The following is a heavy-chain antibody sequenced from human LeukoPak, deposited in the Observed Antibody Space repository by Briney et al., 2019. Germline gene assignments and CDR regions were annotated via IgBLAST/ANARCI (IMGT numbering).Heavy chain of an antibody. CDR2: ISSSSSYI. Sequence: GGSPRLSCAPSGFTFSSYSMNWVRQAPGRGLEWVSSISSSSSYIYYADSVKGRFTISRDNAKNSLYLQMNSLRAEDTAVYYCAVKSGSYSNWFDPWGQGTLVTVTS. J-gene: IGHJ5*02. CDR3: AVKSGSYSNWFDP. CDR1: GFTFSSYS. V-gene: IGHV3-21*01. D-gene: IGHD1-26*01.